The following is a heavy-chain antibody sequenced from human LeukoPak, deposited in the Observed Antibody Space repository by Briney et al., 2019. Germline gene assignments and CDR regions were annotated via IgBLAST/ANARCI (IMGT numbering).Heavy chain of an antibody. Sequence: SETLSLTCTVSGGSISSYYWGWIRQPPGKGLEWIGSIYYSGSTYYNPSLKSRVTISVDTSKNQFSLKLSSVTAADTAVYYCARPEGFDPWGQGTLVTVSS. CDR1: GGSISSYY. CDR3: ARPEGFDP. CDR2: IYYSGST. J-gene: IGHJ5*02. V-gene: IGHV4-39*01.